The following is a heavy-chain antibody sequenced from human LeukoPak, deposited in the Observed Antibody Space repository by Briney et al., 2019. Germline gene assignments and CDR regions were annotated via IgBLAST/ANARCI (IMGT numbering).Heavy chain of an antibody. CDR2: TYSVEST. CDR1: GFTVSSNY. CDR3: ARDSYRSSTSCYDY. Sequence: PGASLRLSCAASGFTVSSNYMSWVGQAPGKGLDWVSVTYSVESTYYADSVKGRFTISRDNSKNTLYLQMNSLRAEDTAMYYCARDSYRSSTSCYDYWGQGTLVTVSS. D-gene: IGHD2-2*01. J-gene: IGHJ4*02. V-gene: IGHV3-53*01.